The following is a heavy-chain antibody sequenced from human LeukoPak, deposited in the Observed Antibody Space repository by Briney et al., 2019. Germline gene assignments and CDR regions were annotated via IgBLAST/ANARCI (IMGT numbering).Heavy chain of an antibody. D-gene: IGHD4-17*01. CDR2: ISYDGSNK. CDR1: GFTFSSYG. J-gene: IGHJ6*02. CDR3: ARDLDGDYYYYYGMDV. Sequence: GRSLRLSCAVSGFTFSSYGMHWVRQAPGKGLEWVAVISYDGSNKYYADSVKGRFTISRDNSKNTLYLQMNSLRAEDTAVYYCARDLDGDYYYYYGMDVWGQGTTVTVSS. V-gene: IGHV3-30*03.